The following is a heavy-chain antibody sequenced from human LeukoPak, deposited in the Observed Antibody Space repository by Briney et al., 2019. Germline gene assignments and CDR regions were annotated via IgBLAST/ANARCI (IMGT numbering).Heavy chain of an antibody. D-gene: IGHD6-13*01. Sequence: GGSLRLSCAASGLTFSDYYKSWIRQAPGKGLEWVSYISSSGSTIYYADSVKGRFTISRDNAKNSLYLQMNSLRAEDTAVYYCARAPYSSSWYGPYFDYWGQGTLVTVSS. CDR2: ISSSGSTI. J-gene: IGHJ4*02. CDR3: ARAPYSSSWYGPYFDY. V-gene: IGHV3-11*04. CDR1: GLTFSDYY.